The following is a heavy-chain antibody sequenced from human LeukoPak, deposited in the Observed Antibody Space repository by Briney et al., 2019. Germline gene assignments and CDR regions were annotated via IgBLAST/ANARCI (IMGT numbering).Heavy chain of an antibody. D-gene: IGHD3-3*01. CDR2: IFWNDDK. V-gene: IGHV2-5*01. CDR3: ARSYDFWSGYYPSWFDP. Sequence: SGPTLVKPTQTLTLTCTFSGFSLSTSGVGVGWIRQPPGKALEWLALIFWNDDKRYSPSLNSRLTITKDTSKNQVVLTMTNMDPVDTATYYCARSYDFWSGYYPSWFDPWGQGTLVTVSS. J-gene: IGHJ5*02. CDR1: GFSLSTSGVG.